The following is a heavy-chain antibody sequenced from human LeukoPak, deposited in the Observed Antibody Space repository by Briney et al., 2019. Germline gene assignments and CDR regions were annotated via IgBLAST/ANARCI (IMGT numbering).Heavy chain of an antibody. D-gene: IGHD2-2*01. CDR1: GFTFSSYG. J-gene: IGHJ4*02. CDR2: ISYDGSNK. Sequence: GGSLRLSCAASGFTFSSYGMHWVRQAPGKGLEWVAVISYDGSNKYYADSVKGRFTISRDNSKNTLYLQMNSLRAEDTAVYYCARERGYYSSTSPYYFDYWGQGTLVTVSS. CDR3: ARERGYYSSTSPYYFDY. V-gene: IGHV3-30*03.